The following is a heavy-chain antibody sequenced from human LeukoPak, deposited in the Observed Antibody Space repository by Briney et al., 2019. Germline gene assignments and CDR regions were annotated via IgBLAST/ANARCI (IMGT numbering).Heavy chain of an antibody. D-gene: IGHD1-1*01. V-gene: IGHV4-59*12. Sequence: PSETLSLTCTVSGGSISSYYWSWIRQPPGKGLEWIGYIYYSGSTNYNPSLKSRVTISVDTSKNQFSLQLNSVTPEDTAIYYCAILRTASSFDFWGPGTLVTVSS. CDR1: GGSISSYY. CDR2: IYYSGST. CDR3: AILRTASSFDF. J-gene: IGHJ4*02.